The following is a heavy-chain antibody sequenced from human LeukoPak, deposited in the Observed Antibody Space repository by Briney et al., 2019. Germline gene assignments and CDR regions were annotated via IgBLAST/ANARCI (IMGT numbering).Heavy chain of an antibody. J-gene: IGHJ4*02. D-gene: IGHD3-3*01. CDR3: ARHRDSDFWSGYYPPPGYDY. Sequence: PGESLKISCKGSGYRFTSYWIGWVRQMPGKGLEWMGIIYPGDSDTRYSPSFQGQVTISADKSISTAYLQWSSLKASDTAMYYCARHRDSDFWSGYYPPPGYDYWGQGTLVTVSS. CDR2: IYPGDSDT. CDR1: GYRFTSYW. V-gene: IGHV5-51*01.